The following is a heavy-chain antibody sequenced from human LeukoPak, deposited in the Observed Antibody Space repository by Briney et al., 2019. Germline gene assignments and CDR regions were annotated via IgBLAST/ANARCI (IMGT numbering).Heavy chain of an antibody. D-gene: IGHD2-8*01. CDR2: ISDSGGRT. Sequence: GGSLGLSCAVSGLTFSNYAMSWVRQAPGKGLEWVSAISDSGGRTYYADSVKGRFTISRDNSKNTLYLQMNNLRAEDTAVYYCARDRMVYAIWGQGTLVTVSS. CDR1: GLTFSNYA. J-gene: IGHJ4*02. CDR3: ARDRMVYAI. V-gene: IGHV3-23*01.